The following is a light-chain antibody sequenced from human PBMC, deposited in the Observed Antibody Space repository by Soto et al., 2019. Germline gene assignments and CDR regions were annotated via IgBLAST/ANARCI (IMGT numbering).Light chain of an antibody. J-gene: IGLJ1*01. Sequence: QSVLAQPASVSGSPGQSITISCSGTISDVGAYDYVSWYQQHPGKAPKLMIYEINKRPSGVPDRFSGSKSGNTASLTVSGLQAEDEADYYCSSFAGSNNFPYVFGTGTKVTVL. CDR2: EIN. CDR3: SSFAGSNNFPYV. CDR1: ISDVGAYDY. V-gene: IGLV2-8*01.